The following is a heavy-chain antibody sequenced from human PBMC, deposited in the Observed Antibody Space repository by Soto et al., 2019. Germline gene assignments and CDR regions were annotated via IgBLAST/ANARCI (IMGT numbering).Heavy chain of an antibody. Sequence: EVQLVESGGGLVQPGGSLRPSGTASGFTFSDSWMTWVRQAPGKGLEWVARIKPDESEKKYADSVKGRFSISRDNAKNSMYLQMDSLRGEDTAVYYCVRGGSNYASWGQGTLVTVSS. CDR2: IKPDESEK. V-gene: IGHV3-7*01. CDR1: GFTFSDSW. CDR3: VRGGSNYAS. D-gene: IGHD4-4*01. J-gene: IGHJ5*02.